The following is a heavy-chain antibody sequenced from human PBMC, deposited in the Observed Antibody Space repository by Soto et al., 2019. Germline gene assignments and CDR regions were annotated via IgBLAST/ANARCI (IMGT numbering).Heavy chain of an antibody. CDR3: ARTMTTEKRVYYYYYGMDV. D-gene: IGHD4-17*01. J-gene: IGHJ6*04. CDR1: GYTFTSYY. V-gene: IGHV1-46*01. Sequence: ASVKVSCKASGYTFTSYYMHWVRQAPGQGLEWMGIINPSGGSTSYAQKFQGRATMTRDTSTSTVYMELSSLRSEDTAVYYCARTMTTEKRVYYYYYGMDVWGKGTTVTVS. CDR2: INPSGGST.